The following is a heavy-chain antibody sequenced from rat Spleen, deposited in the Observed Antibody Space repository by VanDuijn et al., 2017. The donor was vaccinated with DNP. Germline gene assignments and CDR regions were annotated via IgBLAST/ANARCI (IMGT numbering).Heavy chain of an antibody. CDR1: GFTFNDFP. CDR3: ARHNYNFDY. V-gene: IGHV5-46*01. CDR2: IGTSGGST. Sequence: EVQLVESGGGLVQPGRSMKLSCAASGFTFNDFPMAWVRQAPTKGLEWVATIGTSGGSTYYRDSVKGRFTVSRDNAESRLYLQLNSLKSEDTATYYCARHNYNFDYWGQGVMVTVSS. J-gene: IGHJ2*01. D-gene: IGHD1-10*01.